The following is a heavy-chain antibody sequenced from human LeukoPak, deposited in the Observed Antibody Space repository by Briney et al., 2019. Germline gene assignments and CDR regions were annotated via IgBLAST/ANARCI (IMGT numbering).Heavy chain of an antibody. D-gene: IGHD3-22*01. CDR2: ISPYSGNT. Sequence: ASVKVSCKASGYTFTNNYGITWVRQAPGQGLEWMGWISPYSGNTNYAQKLQGRVTMTTDTSTSTAYRELRSLRSDDTAVYYCARDWDTSGYYSTYWGQGTLVTVSS. V-gene: IGHV1-18*01. CDR3: ARDWDTSGYYSTY. CDR1: GYTFTNNYG. J-gene: IGHJ4*02.